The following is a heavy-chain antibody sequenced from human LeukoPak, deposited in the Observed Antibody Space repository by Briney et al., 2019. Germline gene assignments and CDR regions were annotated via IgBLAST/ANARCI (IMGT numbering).Heavy chain of an antibody. Sequence: PSETLSLTCAVSGGSISSSNWWSWVRQPPGKGLEWIGYIYYSGSTNFNPSLKSRVTISVDTSKNQFSLKMSSATAADTAVYFCARGGPPGYYYDYYMDVWGKGTTVTISS. J-gene: IGHJ6*03. V-gene: IGHV4-4*02. CDR1: GGSISSSNW. CDR2: IYYSGST. CDR3: ARGGPPGYYYDYYMDV.